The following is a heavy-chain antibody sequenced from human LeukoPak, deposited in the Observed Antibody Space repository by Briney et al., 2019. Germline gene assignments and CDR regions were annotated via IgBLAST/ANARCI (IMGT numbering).Heavy chain of an antibody. D-gene: IGHD4-17*01. V-gene: IGHV3-23*01. J-gene: IGHJ4*02. CDR1: GFTFSSYA. CDR2: ISGSGGST. Sequence: GGSLRLSCAASGFTFSSYAMSWVRQAPGKGLEWVSAISGSGGSTYYADSVKGRFTISRDNSKNTLYLQMNSLRAEDTAVYCCAKASVTTMGMYYFDYWGQGTLVTVSS. CDR3: AKASVTTMGMYYFDY.